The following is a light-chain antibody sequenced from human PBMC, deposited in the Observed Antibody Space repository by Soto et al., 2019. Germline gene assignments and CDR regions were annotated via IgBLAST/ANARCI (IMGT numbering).Light chain of an antibody. CDR3: LLAYSSFRQV. J-gene: IGLJ2*01. Sequence: QAAVTQEPSLTVSPGGTVTLTCGSSTGDVTSGHYPYWFQQKPGQAPRTLIYDTSNKHSWTPARFSGSLLGGKAALTLSGAQPEDEASYYCLLAYSSFRQVFGGGSNLTVL. V-gene: IGLV7-46*01. CDR2: DTS. CDR1: TGDVTSGHY.